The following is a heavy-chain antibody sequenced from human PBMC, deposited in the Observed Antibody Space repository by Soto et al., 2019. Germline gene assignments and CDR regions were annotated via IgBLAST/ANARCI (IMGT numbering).Heavy chain of an antibody. V-gene: IGHV1-18*01. J-gene: IGHJ6*02. CDR1: GYTFTSYG. CDR2: ISAYNGNT. CDR3: AGAFGDSESYSYGIDV. D-gene: IGHD3-10*01. Sequence: QVQLVQSGAEVKKPGASVKVSCKASGYTFTSYGISWVRQAPGQGLEWMGWISAYNGNTNYAQKLQGRVTMTTDTSTSKVYLELRSLRSEATAVYYCAGAFGDSESYSYGIDVWGQGTTVTVSS.